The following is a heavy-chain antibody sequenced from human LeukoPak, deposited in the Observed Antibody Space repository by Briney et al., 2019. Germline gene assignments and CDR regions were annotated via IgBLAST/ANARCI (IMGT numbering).Heavy chain of an antibody. CDR1: GGSLSSHS. CDR2: IYFSVST. D-gene: IGHD2-21*01. CDR3: ARRSGVLDSGDSRYYFDP. V-gene: IGHV4-59*11. Sequence: PPETLSPTCIMSGGSLSSHSSSWIRQPPGKGLEYIGYIYFSVSTAYNPSLKSRATISLDTSKNQFSLNLTSVTAADTAVYYFARRSGVLDSGDSRYYFDPWGQGTLVSVST. J-gene: IGHJ4*02.